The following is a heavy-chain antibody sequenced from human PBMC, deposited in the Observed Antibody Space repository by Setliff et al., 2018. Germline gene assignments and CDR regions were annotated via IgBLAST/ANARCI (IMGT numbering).Heavy chain of an antibody. D-gene: IGHD3-3*01. V-gene: IGHV1-69*05. CDR3: ARAGTTIFGVVTSPNYGMDV. Sequence: GPSVKVSCKASGGTFSSYAISWVRQAPGQGLEWMGGIIPIFGTANYAQKFQGRVTITTDESTSTAYMELSSLRSEDTAVYYCARAGTTIFGVVTSPNYGMDVWGQGTTVTVSS. J-gene: IGHJ6*02. CDR2: IIPIFGTA. CDR1: GGTFSSYA.